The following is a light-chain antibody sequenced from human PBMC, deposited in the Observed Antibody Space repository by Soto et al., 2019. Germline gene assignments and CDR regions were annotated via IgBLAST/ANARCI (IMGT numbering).Light chain of an antibody. Sequence: QTVVTQPPSASGTPGQRVIISCSGGTSNIGTNDVHWYRQVPGAAPKLLVHGNNERPAGVPDRFSGSKSATSASLAISGLRSEDEADYYCSAWDDSLSGLLFGGGTKLTVL. CDR3: SAWDDSLSGLL. J-gene: IGLJ2*01. V-gene: IGLV1-47*01. CDR2: GNN. CDR1: TSNIGTND.